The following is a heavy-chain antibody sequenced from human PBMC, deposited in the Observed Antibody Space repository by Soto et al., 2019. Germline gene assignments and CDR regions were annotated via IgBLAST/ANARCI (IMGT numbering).Heavy chain of an antibody. D-gene: IGHD2-21*02. CDR2: IDPSDSYT. CDR3: ASSVCGGDCYSPSYYYYGMDV. J-gene: IGHJ6*02. V-gene: IGHV5-10-1*01. CDR1: GYSFTSYW. Sequence: GESLKISCKGSGYSFTSYWISWVRQMPGKGLEWMGRIDPSDSYTNYSPSFQGHVTISADKSISTAYLQWISLKASDTAMYYCASSVCGGDCYSPSYYYYGMDVWGQGTTVTVSS.